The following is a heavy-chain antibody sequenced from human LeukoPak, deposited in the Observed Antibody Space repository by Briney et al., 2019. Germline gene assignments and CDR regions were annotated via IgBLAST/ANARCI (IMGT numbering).Heavy chain of an antibody. CDR2: IRYDGSNK. V-gene: IGHV3-30*02. CDR1: GFTFSSYG. Sequence: GGSLRLSCAASGFTFSSYGMHWVRQAPGKGLEWVAFIRYDGSNKYYADSVKGRFTISRDNSKNTLYLQMNSLRPEDTAVYYCAKDKVALTGGRVDVWGKGTTVTVSS. D-gene: IGHD7-27*01. CDR3: AKDKVALTGGRVDV. J-gene: IGHJ6*04.